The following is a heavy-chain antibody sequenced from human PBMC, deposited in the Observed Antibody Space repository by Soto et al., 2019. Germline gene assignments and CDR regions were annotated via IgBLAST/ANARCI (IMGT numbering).Heavy chain of an antibody. CDR3: AKDKNPPLMIPGYSSAGHDY. Sequence: PGGPLSLSCAASGFTFSSYAMSWVRQAPGKGLEWVSAISGSGGSTYYADSVKGRFTISRDNSKNTLYLQMNSLRAEDTAVYYCAKDKNPPLMIPGYSSAGHDYWGQVTLVTVSS. J-gene: IGHJ4*02. V-gene: IGHV3-23*01. D-gene: IGHD6-19*01. CDR1: GFTFSSYA. CDR2: ISGSGGST.